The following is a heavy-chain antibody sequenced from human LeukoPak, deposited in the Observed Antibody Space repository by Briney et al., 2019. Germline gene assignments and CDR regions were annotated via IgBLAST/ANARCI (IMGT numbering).Heavy chain of an antibody. J-gene: IGHJ4*02. CDR3: ARVLYYDSSGSFGY. CDR2: ISSSSSTI. Sequence: GGSLRLSCAASGFTFSSYSMNWVRQAPGKGLEWVSYISSSSSTIYYADSVKGRFTISRDNAKNSLHLQMHSLRAEDTAVYYCARVLYYDSSGSFGYWGQGTLVTVSS. CDR1: GFTFSSYS. D-gene: IGHD3-22*01. V-gene: IGHV3-48*01.